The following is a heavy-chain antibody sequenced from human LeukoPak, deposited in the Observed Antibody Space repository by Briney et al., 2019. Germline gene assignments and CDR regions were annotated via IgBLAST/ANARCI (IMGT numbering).Heavy chain of an antibody. V-gene: IGHV3-23*01. J-gene: IGHJ4*02. CDR2: VRGTGESK. CDR1: GFTFAGKA. D-gene: IGHD4-17*01. CDR3: ARDREGYGDFGDY. Sequence: PGGCLRASCAASGFTFAGKAMDWVRPAPGKGMEWVAAVRGTGESKYYARSVKGRFTISRDNSKNTLLLQMNSLRAEDTAVYYCARDREGYGDFGDYWGQGTLVTVSS.